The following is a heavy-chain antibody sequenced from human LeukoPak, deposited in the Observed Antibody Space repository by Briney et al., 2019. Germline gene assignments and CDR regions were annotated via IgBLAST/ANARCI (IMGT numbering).Heavy chain of an antibody. CDR1: GFTVSSNY. J-gene: IGHJ4*02. Sequence: GGSLRLSCAASGFTVSSNYMSWVRQAPGKGLEWVSVIYSGGSTYYADSVKGRFTISRDNSKNTLYLQMNSLRAEDTAVYYCARGRRDDFWSGYSLYYFDYWGQGTLVTVSS. CDR3: ARGRRDDFWSGYSLYYFDY. CDR2: IYSGGST. V-gene: IGHV3-66*02. D-gene: IGHD3-3*01.